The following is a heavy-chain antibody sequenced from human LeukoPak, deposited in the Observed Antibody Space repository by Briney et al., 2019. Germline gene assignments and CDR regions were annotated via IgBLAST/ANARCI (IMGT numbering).Heavy chain of an antibody. CDR2: INHSGST. Sequence: SETLSLTCTVSGGSISSSSYYWGWIRQPPGKGLEWIGEINHSGSTNYNPSLKSRVTISVDTSKNQFSLKLSSVTAADTAVYYCASWETYYLWGQGTLVTVSS. V-gene: IGHV4-39*07. J-gene: IGHJ4*02. CDR3: ASWETYYL. CDR1: GGSISSSSYY. D-gene: IGHD3-10*01.